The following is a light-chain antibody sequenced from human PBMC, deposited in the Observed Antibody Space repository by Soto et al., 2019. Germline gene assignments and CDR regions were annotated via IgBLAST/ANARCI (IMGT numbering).Light chain of an antibody. J-gene: IGKJ1*01. CDR2: GAS. Sequence: ELVMTQAPATLSVSPGERATLSCRASQSVSGNLAWHQQKPGQAPRLLIYGASTSATGIPARFSGSGSGTEFTLTICYRQSEDFAVYYCQQYNNWPRTVGQGTKVDSK. CDR1: QSVSGN. CDR3: QQYNNWPRT. V-gene: IGKV3-15*01.